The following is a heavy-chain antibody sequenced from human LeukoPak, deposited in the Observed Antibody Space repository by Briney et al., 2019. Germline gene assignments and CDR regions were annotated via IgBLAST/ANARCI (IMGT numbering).Heavy chain of an antibody. CDR2: FYTSGNT. CDR3: AAGIGADFDY. V-gene: IGHV4-4*07. Sequence: SETLSLTCTVSGGSIRSYYCNWIRQPAGEGLEWIGRFYTSGNTNYNPSLKSRVTMSRDTSKNQFSLILSSVTAADTAVYYCAAGIGADFDYWGQGTLVTVSS. D-gene: IGHD2-21*01. J-gene: IGHJ4*02. CDR1: GGSIRSYY.